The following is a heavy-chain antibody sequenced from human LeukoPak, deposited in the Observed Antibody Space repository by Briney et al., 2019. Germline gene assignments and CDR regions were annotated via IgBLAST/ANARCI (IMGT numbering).Heavy chain of an antibody. Sequence: SETLSLTCTVSGGSISSYYWSWLRQPPGKGLEWIGYIYYSGSTNYNPSLKSRVTISVDTSKNQFSLKLSSVTAADTAVYYCARLTGSYFDYWGQGTLVTVSS. CDR3: ARLTGSYFDY. CDR1: GGSISSYY. CDR2: IYYSGST. D-gene: IGHD4-11*01. J-gene: IGHJ4*02. V-gene: IGHV4-59*08.